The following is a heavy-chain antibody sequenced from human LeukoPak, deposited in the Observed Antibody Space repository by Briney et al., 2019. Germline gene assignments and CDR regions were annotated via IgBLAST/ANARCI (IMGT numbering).Heavy chain of an antibody. Sequence: GGPLRLSCAASGFTFSSYAMHWVRQAPGKGLEYVSAISSNGGTTYYANSVEGRFTVSRDNSKNTLYLQMGSLRAEDMAVYYCARTEMTTTDAFDIWGQGTMVTVSS. CDR2: ISSNGGTT. D-gene: IGHD5-24*01. CDR3: ARTEMTTTDAFDI. CDR1: GFTFSSYA. J-gene: IGHJ3*02. V-gene: IGHV3-64*01.